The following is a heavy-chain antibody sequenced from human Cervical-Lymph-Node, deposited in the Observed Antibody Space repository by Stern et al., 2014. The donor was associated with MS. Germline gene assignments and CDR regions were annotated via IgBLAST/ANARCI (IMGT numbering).Heavy chain of an antibody. Sequence: VQLVQSGAEVKKPGASAKVSCKASGYTLSEISMHWVRQAPGKGLEWMGGFDPEHGQTRYAQKFQSRFTMAEDRSTDTAYMELSSLRSEDTAVYYCAAHRGRVTYYYGMDVWGQGTTVTVSS. J-gene: IGHJ6*02. CDR2: FDPEHGQT. CDR3: AAHRGRVTYYYGMDV. D-gene: IGHD2-21*02. V-gene: IGHV1-24*01. CDR1: GYTLSEIS.